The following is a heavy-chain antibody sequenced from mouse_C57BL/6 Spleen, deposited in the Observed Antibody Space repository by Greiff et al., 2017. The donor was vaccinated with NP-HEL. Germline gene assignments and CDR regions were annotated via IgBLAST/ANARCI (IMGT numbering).Heavy chain of an antibody. Sequence: QVQLQQSGAELVRPGASVTLSCKASGYTFTDYEMHWVKQTPVHGLEWIGAIDPETGGTAYNQKFKGKAILTADKSSSTAYMELRSLTSEDSAVYYCTRWGDSSFAYWGQGTLVTVSA. J-gene: IGHJ3*01. CDR2: IDPETGGT. CDR1: GYTFTDYE. CDR3: TRWGDSSFAY. V-gene: IGHV1-15*01. D-gene: IGHD2-13*01.